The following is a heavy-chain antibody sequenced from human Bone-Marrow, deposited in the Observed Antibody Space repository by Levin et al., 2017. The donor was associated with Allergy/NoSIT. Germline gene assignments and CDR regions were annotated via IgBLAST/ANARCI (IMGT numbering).Heavy chain of an antibody. V-gene: IGHV3-30*03. CDR2: ISYDGTNE. CDR3: ARLDFRRDWGMDV. D-gene: IGHD2-21*01. J-gene: IGHJ6*02. CDR1: GFSFSQFG. Sequence: SCAASGFSFSQFGIHWVRQTPAKGLQWVAVISYDGTNENYIDSVRGRFTISRDNDMNSLYLEMSGLRVEDTAVYYCARLDFRRDWGMDVWGQGTTVAVSS.